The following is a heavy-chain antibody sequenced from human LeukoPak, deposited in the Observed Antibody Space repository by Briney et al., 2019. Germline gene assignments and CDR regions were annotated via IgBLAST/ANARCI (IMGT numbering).Heavy chain of an antibody. D-gene: IGHD3-10*01. CDR2: IRSKAYGGTT. CDR1: GFTFGDYA. V-gene: IGHV3-49*04. J-gene: IGHJ6*03. Sequence: GGSLRLSCTASGFTFGDYAMSWVRQAPGKGLEWVGFIRSKAYGGTTEYAASVKGRFTISRDDSKSIAYLQMNSLKTEDTAVYYCTSRGYLRASSYYMDVWGKGTTVTISS. CDR3: TSRGYLRASSYYMDV.